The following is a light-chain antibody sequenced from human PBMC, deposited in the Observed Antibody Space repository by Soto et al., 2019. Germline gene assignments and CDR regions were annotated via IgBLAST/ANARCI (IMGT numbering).Light chain of an antibody. Sequence: DIQLTQSPSFLSACIGDRVSITCRASQDISSYLAWYQRKPGKAPKLLIYGASTLQSGVPSSFSGSGSGTEFTLTISSLQPEDFATYYCQQLYSSPLTFGGGTKVEIK. V-gene: IGKV1-9*01. CDR3: QQLYSSPLT. J-gene: IGKJ4*01. CDR1: QDISSY. CDR2: GAS.